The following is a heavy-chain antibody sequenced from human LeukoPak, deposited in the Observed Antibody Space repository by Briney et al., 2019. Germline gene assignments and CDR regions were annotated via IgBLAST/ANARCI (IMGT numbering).Heavy chain of an antibody. J-gene: IGHJ3*02. CDR2: IYPGDSDT. D-gene: IGHD6-19*01. V-gene: IGHV5-51*01. CDR3: ARGTSSGWYRNDAFDI. CDR1: GYSFTSYW. Sequence: GESLKISCKGSGYSFTSYWIGWVRQMPGKGLEWMGIIYPGDSDTRYSPSFQGQVTISADKSISTAYLQWSSLKASDTAMYDCARGTSSGWYRNDAFDIWGQGTMVTVSS.